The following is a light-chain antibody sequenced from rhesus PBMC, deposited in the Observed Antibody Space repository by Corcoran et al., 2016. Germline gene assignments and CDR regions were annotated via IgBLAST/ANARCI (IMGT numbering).Light chain of an antibody. V-gene: IGKV2S20*01. CDR3: KQRIEYPLT. Sequence: DIVMTQTPLSLPVTPGEPASISCRSSQSFLDIEDGNTYLDWYLQKPGQSPQPLIYEVSNRASGVPDRVSGSGSDTDYTLTFSRVQAKCFAVYYCKQRIEYPLTFGGGAKVAI. J-gene: IGKJ4*01. CDR2: EVS. CDR1: QSFLDIEDGNTY.